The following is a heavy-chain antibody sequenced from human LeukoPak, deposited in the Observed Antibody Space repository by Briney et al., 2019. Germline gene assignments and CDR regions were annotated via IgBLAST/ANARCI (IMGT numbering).Heavy chain of an antibody. Sequence: PGGSLRLSCAASGFTFSSYAMSWVRQAPGKGLEWVSAISGSGGSTYYADSVKGRFTISRDNSENTLYLQMNSLRAEDTAVYYCAKDKPKVVSVTLDYWGQGTLVTVSS. CDR2: ISGSGGST. CDR3: AKDKPKVVSVTLDY. J-gene: IGHJ4*02. V-gene: IGHV3-23*01. D-gene: IGHD4-17*01. CDR1: GFTFSSYA.